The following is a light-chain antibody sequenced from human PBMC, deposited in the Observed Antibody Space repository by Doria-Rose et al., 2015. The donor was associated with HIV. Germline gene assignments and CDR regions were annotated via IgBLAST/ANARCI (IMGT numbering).Light chain of an antibody. V-gene: IGKV3-20*01. J-gene: IGKJ1*01. CDR3: HQYGTSWT. Sequence: DIVMTQSSGTLSLSPGERATLSCRASQSFSSTYLACYQQKPGQAPSLLIYDGSTRATGIPDRFSASGSGTDLTLTIIRLEPEDFALYYCHQYGTSWTFGQGTKVEI. CDR2: DGS. CDR1: QSFSSTY.